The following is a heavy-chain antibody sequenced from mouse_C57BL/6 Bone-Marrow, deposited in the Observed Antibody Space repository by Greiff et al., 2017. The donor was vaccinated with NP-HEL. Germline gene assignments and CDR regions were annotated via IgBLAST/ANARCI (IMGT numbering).Heavy chain of an antibody. CDR2: FDPSDSYT. V-gene: IGHV1-59*01. CDR1: GYTFTSYW. J-gene: IGHJ4*01. CDR3: AHYAMDY. Sequence: VQLQQPGAELVRPGTSVKLSCKASGYTFTSYWMHWVKQRPGQGLEWFGVFDPSDSYTNYNPKFKGKATLTVDTSSSTAYMQRSSLTSEDSAVYYCAHYAMDYWGQGTSVTVSS.